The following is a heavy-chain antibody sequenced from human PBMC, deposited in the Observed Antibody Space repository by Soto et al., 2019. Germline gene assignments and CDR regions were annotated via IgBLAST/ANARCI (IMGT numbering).Heavy chain of an antibody. J-gene: IGHJ3*02. CDR1: GYSFTSYW. D-gene: IGHD6-13*01. V-gene: IGHV5-51*01. CDR2: IYPGDSDT. Sequence: LGESLKISCKGSGYSFTSYWIGWVRQMPGKGLEWMGIIYPGDSDTRYSPSFQGQVTISADKSISTAYLQWSSLKASDTAMYYCARSKAAAGFSYSDAFDIWGQGTMVT. CDR3: ARSKAAAGFSYSDAFDI.